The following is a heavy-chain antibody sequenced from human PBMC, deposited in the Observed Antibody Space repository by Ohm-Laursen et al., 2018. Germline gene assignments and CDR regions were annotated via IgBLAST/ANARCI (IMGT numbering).Heavy chain of an antibody. CDR3: VYSSSWYCFDY. J-gene: IGHJ4*02. Sequence: TLSLTWPVSGGSISSAGYYWGWIRQPPGKGLEWIGTIYYTGTTYYNPSLMSRVTISVDTSKTQFSLKLSSVTAADTTLYYCVYSSSWYCFDYWGQGTLVTVSS. D-gene: IGHD6-13*01. CDR2: IYYTGTT. V-gene: IGHV4-39*01. CDR1: GGSISSAGYY.